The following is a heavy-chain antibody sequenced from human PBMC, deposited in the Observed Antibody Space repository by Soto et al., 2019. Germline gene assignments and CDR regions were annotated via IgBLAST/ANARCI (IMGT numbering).Heavy chain of an antibody. D-gene: IGHD2-2*01. CDR3: AGDDCSSSSCSHGMDV. CDR1: GYTFTGYY. J-gene: IGHJ6*02. V-gene: IGHV1-2*04. CDR2: INPNSGGT. Sequence: ASVKVSCKASGYTFTGYYIHWVRQAPGQGLEWMGWINPNSGGTNYAQRFQGWVTMTRDTSISTAYMEQSRLRPDDTAVYYCAGDDCSSSSCSHGMDVWGQGTTVTVSS.